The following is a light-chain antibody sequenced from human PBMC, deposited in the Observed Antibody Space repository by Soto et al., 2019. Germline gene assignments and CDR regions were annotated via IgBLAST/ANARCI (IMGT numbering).Light chain of an antibody. CDR1: ISDVGGYNY. CDR3: SSYTSSSIIYV. Sequence: QSVLTQPASVSGSPGQSITISCTGTISDVGGYNYVSWYQQHPGKAPKLMIYDVSNRPSGVSNRFSGSKSGNTASLTISGLQAEDEADYYCSSYTSSSIIYVFGTGTKVTVL. V-gene: IGLV2-14*01. J-gene: IGLJ1*01. CDR2: DVS.